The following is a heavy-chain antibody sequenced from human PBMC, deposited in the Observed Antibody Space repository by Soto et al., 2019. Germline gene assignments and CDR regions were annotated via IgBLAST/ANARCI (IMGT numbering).Heavy chain of an antibody. CDR2: ISGSGDST. CDR1: GFSFSSYA. CDR3: ARRSSGWYLDY. V-gene: IGHV3-23*01. Sequence: EVQLLESGGGLVQPGGSLRLSCAASGFSFSSYAMNWVRQAPGKGLEWVSVISGSGDSTYYADSVKGRFTISRDNSKNTPSLQMNSLRAEVTAVYYCARRSSGWYLDYWGQGTLVIVSS. D-gene: IGHD6-19*01. J-gene: IGHJ4*02.